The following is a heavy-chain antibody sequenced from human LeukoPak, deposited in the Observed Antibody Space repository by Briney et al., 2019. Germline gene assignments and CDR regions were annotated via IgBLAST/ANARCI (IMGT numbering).Heavy chain of an antibody. D-gene: IGHD6-19*01. CDR1: GGSISSSSYY. CDR3: ARSSRQWLVIVRAFDI. Sequence: SETLSLTXTVSGGSISSSSYYWGWIRQPPGKGLEWIGSIYYSGSTYYNPSLKSRVTISVDTSKNQFSLKLSSVTAADTAVYYCARSSRQWLVIVRAFDIWGQGTMVTVSS. CDR2: IYYSGST. J-gene: IGHJ3*02. V-gene: IGHV4-39*01.